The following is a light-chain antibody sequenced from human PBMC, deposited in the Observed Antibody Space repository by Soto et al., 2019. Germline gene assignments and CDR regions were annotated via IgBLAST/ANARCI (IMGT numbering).Light chain of an antibody. J-gene: IGKJ5*01. V-gene: IGKV3-11*01. CDR3: QQRMNWPLT. CDR1: QTFSND. CDR2: DAS. Sequence: DIVLTQSAASLCLCPGEGASLXCRASQTFSNDFNWYQQKPGQAPRLLIYDASNRAHGSPARFSGSGSETDFTRTISSLEPEDVAVYYCQQRMNWPLTFGQGTRLEIK.